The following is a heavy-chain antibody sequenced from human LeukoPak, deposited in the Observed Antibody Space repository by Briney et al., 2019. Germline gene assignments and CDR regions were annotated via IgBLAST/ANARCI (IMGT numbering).Heavy chain of an antibody. J-gene: IGHJ5*02. D-gene: IGHD2-2*01. CDR1: GYTFTSYD. CDR2: MNPNSGNT. CDR3: ARVRRYCSSTSCYLFERGKLSTWFNP. Sequence: ASVKVSCKASGYTFTSYDINWVRQATGQGLEWMGWMNPNSGNTGYAQKFQGRVTMTRNTSISTAYMELSSLRSEDTAVYYCARVRRYCSSTSCYLFERGKLSTWFNPWGQGTLVTVSS. V-gene: IGHV1-8*01.